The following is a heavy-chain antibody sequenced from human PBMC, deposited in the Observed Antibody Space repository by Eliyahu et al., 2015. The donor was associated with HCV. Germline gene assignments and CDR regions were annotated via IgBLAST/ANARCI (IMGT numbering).Heavy chain of an antibody. CDR1: GFTFSSYS. V-gene: IGHV3-21*01. Sequence: EVQLVESGGGLVKPGGSLRLSCAASGFTFSSYSMNWVRQAPGKGLEWVSSISSSSSYIYYADSVKGRLTISRDNAKNSLYLQMNSLRAEDTAVYYCARARVITEDGLPTGSDYWGQGTLVTVSS. D-gene: IGHD2-21*01. J-gene: IGHJ4*02. CDR2: ISSSSSYI. CDR3: ARARVITEDGLPTGSDY.